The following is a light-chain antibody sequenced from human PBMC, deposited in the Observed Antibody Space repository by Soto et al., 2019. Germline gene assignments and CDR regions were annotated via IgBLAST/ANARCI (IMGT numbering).Light chain of an antibody. J-gene: IGLJ2*01. CDR3: SSYAGFHTVI. Sequence: QSALTQPASVSGSPGQSITISCTGTSSDVGSYNLVSWYQQHPGKAPKLMISAVTKRPAGVSSRFSGSKSGNTASLTISGLQAEDEADYYCSSYAGFHTVIFGGGTKLTVL. CDR1: SSDVGSYNL. CDR2: AVT. V-gene: IGLV2-23*02.